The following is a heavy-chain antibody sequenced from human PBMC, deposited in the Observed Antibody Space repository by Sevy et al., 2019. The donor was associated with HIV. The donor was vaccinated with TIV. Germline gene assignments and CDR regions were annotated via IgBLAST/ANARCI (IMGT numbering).Heavy chain of an antibody. D-gene: IGHD3-22*01. CDR2: ISFDGTKK. CDR1: GFTFSSYG. J-gene: IGHJ4*02. CDR3: AKEGYDSSGSSYFDN. V-gene: IGHV3-30*18. Sequence: GGSLRLSCAASGFTFSSYGMHWVRQAPGKGLEWVAIISFDGTKKYYADSVEGRFTISRDNSRNTLYLQMNSLRTDETAVYYCAKEGYDSSGSSYFDNWGQGTQVTVSS.